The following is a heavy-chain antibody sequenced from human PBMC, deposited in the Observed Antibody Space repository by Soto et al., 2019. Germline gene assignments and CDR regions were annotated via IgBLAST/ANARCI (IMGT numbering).Heavy chain of an antibody. D-gene: IGHD3-10*01. CDR3: ARGRRITMVRGVIFDY. V-gene: IGHV4-39*01. Sequence: QLQLQESGPGLVKPSETLSLTCTVSGGSISSSSYYWGWIRQPPGKGLEWIGSIYYSGSTYYNPSLKSRVTISVDTSKNQFSLKLSSVTAADTAVYYCARGRRITMVRGVIFDYWGQGTLVTVSS. CDR2: IYYSGST. CDR1: GGSISSSSYY. J-gene: IGHJ4*02.